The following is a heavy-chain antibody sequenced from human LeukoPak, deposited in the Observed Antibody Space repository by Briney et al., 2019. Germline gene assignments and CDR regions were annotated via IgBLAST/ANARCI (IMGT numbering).Heavy chain of an antibody. CDR2: VYYSGIS. CDR3: ARDLGFCSSTSCYPWFDP. CDR1: GGSISSYY. V-gene: IGHV4-59*01. J-gene: IGHJ5*02. Sequence: PSETLSLTCTVSGGSISSYYWSWIRQPPGKGLEWIGYVYYSGISSYNPSLKSRVTISVDTSKNQFSLKLNSVTAADTAVYYCARDLGFCSSTSCYPWFDPWGQGTLVIVSS. D-gene: IGHD2-2*01.